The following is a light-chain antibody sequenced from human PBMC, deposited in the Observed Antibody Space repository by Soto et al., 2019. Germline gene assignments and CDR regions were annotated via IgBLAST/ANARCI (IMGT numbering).Light chain of an antibody. Sequence: QSALTQPASVSGSPGQSIAISCTGTSSDVGGYNYVSWYQQHPGKAPKLMIFEVSYRPSGVSNRSSGSKSGNTASLTISGLQAEDEADYYCSSYAGSYTLVVFGGGTKLTVL. CDR3: SSYAGSYTLVV. CDR2: EVS. V-gene: IGLV2-14*01. J-gene: IGLJ2*01. CDR1: SSDVGGYNY.